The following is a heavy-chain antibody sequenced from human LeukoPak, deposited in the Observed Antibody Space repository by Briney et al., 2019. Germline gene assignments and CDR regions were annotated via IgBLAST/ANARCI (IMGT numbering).Heavy chain of an antibody. CDR3: ARDDRGEGFDY. CDR2: INHSGST. CDR1: GGSFSGYY. J-gene: IGHJ4*02. D-gene: IGHD3-16*01. Sequence: SETLSLTCAVYGGSFSGYYWSWIRQPPGKGLEWIGEINHSGSTYYNPSLKSRVTMSVDTSKNQFSLKLSSVTAADTAVYYCARDDRGEGFDYWGQGTLVTVSS. V-gene: IGHV4-34*01.